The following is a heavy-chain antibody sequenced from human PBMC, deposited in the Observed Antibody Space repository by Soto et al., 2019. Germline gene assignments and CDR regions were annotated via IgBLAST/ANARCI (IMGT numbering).Heavy chain of an antibody. V-gene: IGHV3-30*03. CDR1: GFRFSDHG. CDR3: ARVRSCANGCYSRYEASDI. J-gene: IGHJ3*02. Sequence: PGGSLSLSCAASGFRFSDHGMHWVRQAPGKGLERVASISYDGSNEYYADSVRGRFTISRDNAKNSLYLQMNSLRAEDTAVYYCARVRSCANGCYSRYEASDIWGPGTMVAVS. D-gene: IGHD2-8*01. CDR2: ISYDGSNE.